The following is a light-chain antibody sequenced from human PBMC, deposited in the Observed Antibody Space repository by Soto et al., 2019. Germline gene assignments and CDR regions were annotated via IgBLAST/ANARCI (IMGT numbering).Light chain of an antibody. CDR1: QSISSW. Sequence: DIQMTQFPSTLSASVGDRVTITCRASQSISSWLAWFQQKPGKAPKLLIYKASSLESGVPSRFSGSGSGTEFTLTISSLQPDDFATYYCQQYNSYSGFGPGTKVDIK. CDR3: QQYNSYSG. V-gene: IGKV1-5*03. J-gene: IGKJ3*01. CDR2: KAS.